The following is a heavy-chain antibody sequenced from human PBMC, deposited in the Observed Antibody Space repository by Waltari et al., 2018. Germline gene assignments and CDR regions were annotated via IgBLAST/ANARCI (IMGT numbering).Heavy chain of an antibody. V-gene: IGHV3-53*01. CDR2: IDCGGHV. J-gene: IGHJ1*01. CDR3: ARDPRAVVAGRPEYCQD. Sequence: GRHAPGKALECLASIDCGGHVYFADSVGGRFTIPRDNSKNTVYLQMNSLRCEDTAVYYCARDPRAVVAGRPEYCQDWGQGTLVTVSP. D-gene: IGHD6-19*01.